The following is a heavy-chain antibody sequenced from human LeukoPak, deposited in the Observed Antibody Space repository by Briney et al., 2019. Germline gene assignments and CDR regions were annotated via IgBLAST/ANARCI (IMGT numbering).Heavy chain of an antibody. Sequence: SVKVSCKASGGTFSSYAISWVRQAPGQGLEWMGGIIPIFGTANYAQKFQGRVTITADESTGTAYMELSSLRSEDTAVYYCARGRTCGTSCSYYYMDVWGKGTTVTVSS. J-gene: IGHJ6*03. V-gene: IGHV1-69*13. D-gene: IGHD2-2*01. CDR1: GGTFSSYA. CDR2: IIPIFGTA. CDR3: ARGRTCGTSCSYYYMDV.